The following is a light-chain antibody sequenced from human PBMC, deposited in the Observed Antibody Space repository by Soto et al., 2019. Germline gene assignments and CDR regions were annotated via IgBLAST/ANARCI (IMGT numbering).Light chain of an antibody. CDR3: QQYYDLPPLN. CDR2: AAS. J-gene: IGKJ4*01. CDR1: QDINTY. V-gene: IGKV1-33*01. Sequence: TQSPSSLSASVGDRVTITCQASQDINTYLHWYQQKPGKAPKLLISAASSLAPGAPSRFSGSGSGTDFSFTISSLQPKDSGIYYCQQYYDLPPLNVGGGSTVE.